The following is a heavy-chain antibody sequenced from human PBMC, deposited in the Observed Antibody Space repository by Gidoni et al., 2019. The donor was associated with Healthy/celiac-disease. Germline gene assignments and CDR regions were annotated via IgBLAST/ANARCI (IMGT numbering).Heavy chain of an antibody. CDR1: GGSISSSSYS. V-gene: IGHV4-39*07. CDR3: AVGAAAGFDY. Sequence: QLQLQESGQGLVKPTETLSLTCPVSGGSISSSSYSWGWIRQPPGKGREWIGRIYYRGSTYYNPSLKRRVTISVDTSKNQFSLKLSSVTAADTAVYYCAVGAAAGFDYWGQGTLVTVPS. CDR2: IYYRGST. J-gene: IGHJ4*02. D-gene: IGHD6-13*01.